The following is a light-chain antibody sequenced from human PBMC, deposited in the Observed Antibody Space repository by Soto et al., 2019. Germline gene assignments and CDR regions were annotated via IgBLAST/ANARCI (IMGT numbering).Light chain of an antibody. Sequence: IPVTQSPATLSVSPGERATLSCRASQSVRSNLAWYQQKPGQAPRLVIYGASTRASGVPARFSGSGSGTEFTLTISSVQSEDFAVYYCQQYDSWWTFGQGTRWIS. CDR2: GAS. V-gene: IGKV3D-15*01. CDR1: QSVRSN. J-gene: IGKJ1*01. CDR3: QQYDSWWT.